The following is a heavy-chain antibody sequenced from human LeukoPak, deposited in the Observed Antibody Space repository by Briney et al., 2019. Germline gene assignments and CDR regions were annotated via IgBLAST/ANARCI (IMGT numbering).Heavy chain of an antibody. Sequence: PGGSLRLSCAASGFTFSSYSMNWVRQAPGKGLEWVSSISSTSSSYIYYSDSVKGRFTISRDNAKNSLYLQMNSLRAEDTAVYYCARGRPYYGRSLIDYWGQGTLVTVS. J-gene: IGHJ4*02. D-gene: IGHD3-10*01. V-gene: IGHV3-21*01. CDR1: GFTFSSYS. CDR2: ISSTSSSYI. CDR3: ARGRPYYGRSLIDY.